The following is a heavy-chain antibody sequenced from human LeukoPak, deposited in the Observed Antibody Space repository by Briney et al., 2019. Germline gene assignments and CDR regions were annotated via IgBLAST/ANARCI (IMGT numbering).Heavy chain of an antibody. CDR3: ARGTTMVRGVITYFDY. D-gene: IGHD3-10*01. CDR2: IIPILGIA. J-gene: IGHJ4*02. Sequence: ASVKVSCKASGGTFSSYAISWVRQAPGQGLEWMGRIIPILGIANYAQKFQGRVTITADKSTSTAYMELSSLRSEDTAVYYCARGTTMVRGVITYFDYWGQGTLVTVSS. V-gene: IGHV1-69*04. CDR1: GGTFSSYA.